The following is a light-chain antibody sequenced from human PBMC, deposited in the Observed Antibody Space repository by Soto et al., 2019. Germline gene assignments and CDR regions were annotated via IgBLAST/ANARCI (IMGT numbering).Light chain of an antibody. J-gene: IGKJ2*01. V-gene: IGKV3-20*01. CDR1: QSISSTY. Sequence: SVLTQSPGTLSLSPGEGATLSCRTSQSISSTYLAWYHQRPGQAPRLLIYAASSRAPGIPDRFSGSGSGTDFTLTISSREPEDFAVYYCQQYFGSLYTFGQGTKLEIK. CDR2: AAS. CDR3: QQYFGSLYT.